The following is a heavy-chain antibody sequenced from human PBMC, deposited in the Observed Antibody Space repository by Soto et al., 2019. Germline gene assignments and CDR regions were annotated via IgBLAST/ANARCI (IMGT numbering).Heavy chain of an antibody. CDR1: GFTFSDYY. J-gene: IGHJ6*02. Sequence: QVQLVESGGGVVKPGGSLRLSCAASGFTFSDYYMSWVRQGPGKGLEWVSHISSGGSTRYYADSVKGRFTVSRDNAKNSLYLHMNSLRAEDTAVYYCARDPYGDFYDYFAMDVWGQGTTVTVSS. V-gene: IGHV3-11*01. CDR2: ISSGGSTR. D-gene: IGHD4-17*01. CDR3: ARDPYGDFYDYFAMDV.